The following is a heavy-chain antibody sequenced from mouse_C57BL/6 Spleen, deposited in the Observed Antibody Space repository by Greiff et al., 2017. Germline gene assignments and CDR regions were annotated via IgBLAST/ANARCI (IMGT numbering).Heavy chain of an antibody. D-gene: IGHD3-2*02. CDR3: ARGSSGPWFAY. Sequence: EVQLQQSGAELVKPGASVKLSCTASGYTFTDYYMNWVKQSPGKSLEWIGDINPNDGGTSYNQKFKGKATLTVDNSSSTAYLALRSLTSEDSAVYYCARGSSGPWFAYWGQGTLVTVSA. J-gene: IGHJ3*01. V-gene: IGHV1-26*01. CDR1: GYTFTDYY. CDR2: INPNDGGT.